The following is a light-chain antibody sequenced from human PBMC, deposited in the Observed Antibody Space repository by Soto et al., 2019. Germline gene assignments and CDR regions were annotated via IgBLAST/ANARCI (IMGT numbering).Light chain of an antibody. CDR1: QPVAKNY. CDR3: QQYASAPLT. V-gene: IGKV3-20*01. Sequence: EIVLTQSPGTLSLSPGERATLSCRASQPVAKNYLAWYQQQPGQAPRLLIFRASSRATGIPDRFSGSGSGTDFTLTINSLEPEDFAVYYCQQYASAPLTFGGGTKVEIK. CDR2: RAS. J-gene: IGKJ4*01.